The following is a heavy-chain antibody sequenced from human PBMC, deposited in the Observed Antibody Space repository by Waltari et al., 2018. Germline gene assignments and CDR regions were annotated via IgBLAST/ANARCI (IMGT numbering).Heavy chain of an antibody. D-gene: IGHD3-22*01. CDR1: GYTFTSYA. CDR2: INAGNGNT. CDR3: ARSPHYYDSSGSLYYYMDV. J-gene: IGHJ6*03. Sequence: QVQLVQSGAEVKKPGASVKVSCKASGYTFTSYAMHWVRQAPGQRLEWMGWINAGNGNTKYSQEFQGRGTITRDTSASTAYMELSSLRSEEMAVYYCARSPHYYDSSGSLYYYMDVWGKGTTVTVSS. V-gene: IGHV1-3*03.